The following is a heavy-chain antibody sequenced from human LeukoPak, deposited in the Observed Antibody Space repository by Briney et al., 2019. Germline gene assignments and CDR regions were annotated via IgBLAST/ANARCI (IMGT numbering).Heavy chain of an antibody. CDR1: GYTFTSYY. D-gene: IGHD2-8*01. CDR2: INPSGGGT. CDR3: ARDMLAVPSNWFDP. V-gene: IGHV1-46*01. J-gene: IGHJ5*02. Sequence: ASVKVSCKAPGYTFTSYYIHWVRQAPGQGLEWMGVINPSGGGTSYAQKFQGRVTMTRDTSTSTVYMDLRNLRSEDTAVYFCARDMLAVPSNWFDPWGQGTLVTVSS.